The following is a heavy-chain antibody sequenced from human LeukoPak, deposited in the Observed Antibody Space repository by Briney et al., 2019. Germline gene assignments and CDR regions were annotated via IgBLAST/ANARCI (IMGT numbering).Heavy chain of an antibody. J-gene: IGHJ5*02. V-gene: IGHV3-23*01. CDR2: ISGSGGST. D-gene: IGHD3-10*01. CDR3: AKDLKPYYYGSGSYYTGKTINQNWFDP. CDR1: GFTFSSYA. Sequence: GGSLRLSCAASGFTFSSYAMSWVRQAPGKGLEWVSAISGSGGSTYYADSVKGRFTISRDNAKNSLYLQMNSLRAEDTALYYCAKDLKPYYYGSGSYYTGKTINQNWFDPWGQGTLVTVSS.